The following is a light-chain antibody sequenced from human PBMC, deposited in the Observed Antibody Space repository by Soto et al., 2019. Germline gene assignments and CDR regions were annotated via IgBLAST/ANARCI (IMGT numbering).Light chain of an antibody. CDR3: QQYGNSLPWT. Sequence: EIVLTQSPGTLSLSPGEGATLSCRASQIVSNNYLAWYQQKPGQAPKLLVYGASRRATGIPDRFSGSGSGTDFTLTISRLEPEDFAVYYCQQYGNSLPWTFGQGTKV. CDR2: GAS. CDR1: QIVSNNY. J-gene: IGKJ1*01. V-gene: IGKV3-20*01.